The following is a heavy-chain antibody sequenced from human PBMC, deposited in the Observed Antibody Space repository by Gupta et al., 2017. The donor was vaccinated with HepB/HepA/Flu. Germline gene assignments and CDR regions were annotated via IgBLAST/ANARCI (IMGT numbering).Heavy chain of an antibody. J-gene: IGHJ4*02. D-gene: IGHD1-26*01. CDR1: GFTFSSYC. CDR3: ARDGSGSYSLHYYFDY. V-gene: IGHV3-33*01. CDR2: IWYDGSNK. Sequence: QVQLVESGGGVVKPGRSLRLSCAASGFTFSSYCMHWFRQAPGKGLEWVAVIWYDGSNKYYADSVKGRFTISRDNSKNTLYLQMNSLRAEDTAVYYCARDGSGSYSLHYYFDYWGQGTLVTVSS.